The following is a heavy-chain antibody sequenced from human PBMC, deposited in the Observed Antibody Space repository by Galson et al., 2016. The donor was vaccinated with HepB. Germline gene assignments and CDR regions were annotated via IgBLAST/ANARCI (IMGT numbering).Heavy chain of an antibody. CDR2: ISARGVTT. CDR3: PKEDDFFDSTGYYVT. D-gene: IGHD3-22*01. V-gene: IGHV3-23*01. Sequence: SLRLSCAASGFTFSNAGVNWVRQAPGKGLEWVSGISARGVTTYYRDSVKGRFIISRDNSENMLYLQMNSLRAEDTAVYFCPKEDDFFDSTGYYVTWGQGTLVVVSS. CDR1: GFTFSNAG. J-gene: IGHJ4*01.